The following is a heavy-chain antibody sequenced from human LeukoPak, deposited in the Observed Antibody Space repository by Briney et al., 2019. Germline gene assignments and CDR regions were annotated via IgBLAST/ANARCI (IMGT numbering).Heavy chain of an antibody. J-gene: IGHJ3*02. CDR1: GYTFTSYG. Sequence: ASVKVSCKASGYTFTSYGISWVRQAHGQGLEWMGWISAYNGNTNYAQKLQGRVTMTTDTSTSTAYMELRSLRSDDTAVYYCARDTPHMATINENAFDIWGQGTMVTVSS. CDR2: ISAYNGNT. CDR3: ARDTPHMATINENAFDI. V-gene: IGHV1-18*01. D-gene: IGHD5-24*01.